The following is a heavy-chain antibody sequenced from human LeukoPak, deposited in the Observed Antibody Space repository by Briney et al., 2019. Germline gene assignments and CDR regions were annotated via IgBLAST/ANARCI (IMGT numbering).Heavy chain of an antibody. CDR1: GGSISSSSYY. J-gene: IGHJ4*02. V-gene: IGHV4-39*01. CDR3: ARHWGTAMVHFDY. D-gene: IGHD5-18*01. CDR2: IYYSGST. Sequence: SETLSLTCTVSGGSISSSSYYWGWIRQPPGKGLEWIGSIYYSGSTYYNPSLKSRVTISVDTSKNQFSLKLSSVTAVDTAVYYCARHWGTAMVHFDYWGQGTLVTVSS.